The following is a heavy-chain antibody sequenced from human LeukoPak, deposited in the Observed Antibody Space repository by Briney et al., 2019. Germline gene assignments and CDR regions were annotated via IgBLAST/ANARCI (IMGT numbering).Heavy chain of an antibody. CDR2: INQVGSEK. CDR3: ARDHSEPGVFFDS. D-gene: IGHD1-14*01. CDR1: GFTFSSYW. J-gene: IGHJ4*02. V-gene: IGHV3-7*05. Sequence: GGSLRLSCAASGFTFSSYWMIWVRQAPGKGLEGVANINQVGSEKYYVDSVKGRFTISRDNAKNSLFLQMNSLRAEDTAVYYCARDHSEPGVFFDSWGQGTLVTVPS.